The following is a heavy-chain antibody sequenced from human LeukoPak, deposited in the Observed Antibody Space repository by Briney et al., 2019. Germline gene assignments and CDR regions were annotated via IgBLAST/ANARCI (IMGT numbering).Heavy chain of an antibody. Sequence: GGSLRLSCAASGFTFSSYGMHWVRQAPGKGLEWVAFIRYDGSNKYYADSVKGRFTISRDNSKNTLYLQMNSLRAEDTAVYYCARPRTQTYYFDYWGQGTLVTVSS. J-gene: IGHJ4*02. CDR3: ARPRTQTYYFDY. CDR1: GFTFSSYG. CDR2: IRYDGSNK. V-gene: IGHV3-30*02. D-gene: IGHD1-1*01.